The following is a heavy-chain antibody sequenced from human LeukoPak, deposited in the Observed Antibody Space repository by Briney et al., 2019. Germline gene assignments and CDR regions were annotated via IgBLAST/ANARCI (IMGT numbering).Heavy chain of an antibody. Sequence: PSQTLSLTCTVSGGSITSGDYYWSWIRQPAGQELEWIGRIYTSGSTNYNPSLRSRVTMSLDTSKNQFSLTLSSVTAADTAVYYCAREGGAPRGWFDPWGQGTLVTVSS. J-gene: IGHJ5*02. CDR1: GGSITSGDYY. CDR3: AREGGAPRGWFDP. V-gene: IGHV4-61*02. CDR2: IYTSGST. D-gene: IGHD3-16*01.